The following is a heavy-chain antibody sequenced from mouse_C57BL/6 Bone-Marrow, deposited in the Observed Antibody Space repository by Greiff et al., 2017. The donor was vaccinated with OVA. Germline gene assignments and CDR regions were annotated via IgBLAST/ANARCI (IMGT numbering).Heavy chain of an antibody. D-gene: IGHD1-1*01. Sequence: QVQLQQPGAELVRPGSSVKLSCKASGYTFTSYWMDWVKQRPGQGLEWIGNIYPSDSETHYNQKLKDKATLTVDKSSSTAYMQLSSLTSEDSAVYNCARGMYYGSSYGYFDVWGTGTTVTVSS. CDR2: IYPSDSET. CDR1: GYTFTSYW. V-gene: IGHV1-61*01. J-gene: IGHJ1*03. CDR3: ARGMYYGSSYGYFDV.